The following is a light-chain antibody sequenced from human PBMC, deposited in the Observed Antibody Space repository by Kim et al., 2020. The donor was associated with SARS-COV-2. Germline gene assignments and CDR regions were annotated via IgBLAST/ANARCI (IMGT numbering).Light chain of an antibody. V-gene: IGLV3-1*01. CDR1: ELDDKY. Sequence: SYELTQPPSVSVSPGQTASITCSGDELDDKYFSWYQQKPGQSPVLIIYQDTKRPSGIPARFFGSNSGNTATLTISGTQAIDEADYYCQAWDGIVVFGGGTQLTVL. CDR2: QDT. CDR3: QAWDGIVV. J-gene: IGLJ2*01.